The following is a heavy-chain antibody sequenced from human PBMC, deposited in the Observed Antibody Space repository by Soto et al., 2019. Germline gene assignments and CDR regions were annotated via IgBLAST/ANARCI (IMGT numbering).Heavy chain of an antibody. V-gene: IGHV2-5*01. CDR3: AHSPWGAAPDY. J-gene: IGHJ4*02. Sequence: QITLKESGPTLVKPTQTLTLTCALSGFSVSARGVGVGWIRQPPGKALEWLAIIYWNDDKLYRPSLQSRLTITEDTSKNQVVLTMTNMDPVDTATYYCAHSPWGAAPDYWGQGTPVTVSS. CDR1: GFSVSARGVG. D-gene: IGHD3-16*01. CDR2: IYWNDDK.